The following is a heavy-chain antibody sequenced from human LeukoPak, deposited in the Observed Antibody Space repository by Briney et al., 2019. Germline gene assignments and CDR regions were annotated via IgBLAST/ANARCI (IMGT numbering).Heavy chain of an antibody. CDR2: ISSSSSYI. CDR3: ARVKGGYCGGDCYYFDY. D-gene: IGHD2-21*01. Sequence: GGSLRLSCAASGFTFSSYSMNRVRQAPGKGLEWVSSISSSSSYIYYADSVKGRFTISRDNAKNSLYLQMNSLRAEDTAVYYCARVKGGYCGGDCYYFDYWGQGTLVTVSS. V-gene: IGHV3-21*01. J-gene: IGHJ4*02. CDR1: GFTFSSYS.